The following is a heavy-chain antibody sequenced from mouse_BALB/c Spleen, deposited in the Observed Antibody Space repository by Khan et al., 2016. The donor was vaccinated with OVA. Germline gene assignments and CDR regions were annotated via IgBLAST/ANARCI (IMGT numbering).Heavy chain of an antibody. V-gene: IGHV1-4*01. CDR1: GYTFTSHT. CDR2: INPRSGYT. J-gene: IGHJ4*01. CDR3: ARRTTEYAMDY. Sequence: QVQLQQPGAELARPGASVKMSCKASGYTFTSHTMHWVKQRPGQGLEWIGYINPRSGYTNYNQKFNDKATLTADQSSSTAYMQLSSLTSEDSAVYYCARRTTEYAMDYWGQGTSVTISS. D-gene: IGHD2-14*01.